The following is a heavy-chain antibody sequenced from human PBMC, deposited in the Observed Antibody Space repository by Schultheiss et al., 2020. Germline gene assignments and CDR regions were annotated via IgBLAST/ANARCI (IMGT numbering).Heavy chain of an antibody. CDR2: IYYSGST. CDR1: GGSFSGYY. Sequence: SETLSLTCAVYGGSFSGYYWSWIRQPPGKGLEWIGYIYYSGSTYYNPSLKSRVTISVDTSKNQFSLKLSSVTAADTAVYYCARDPGLLVPGGRYNWFDPWGQGTLVTVSS. D-gene: IGHD2-8*01. V-gene: IGHV4-34*01. J-gene: IGHJ5*02. CDR3: ARDPGLLVPGGRYNWFDP.